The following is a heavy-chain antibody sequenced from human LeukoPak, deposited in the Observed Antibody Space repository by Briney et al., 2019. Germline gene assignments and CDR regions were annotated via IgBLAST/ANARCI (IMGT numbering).Heavy chain of an antibody. D-gene: IGHD5-24*01. CDR3: ARGDGYNYDY. Sequence: GESLKISCKGSGYSFSTYWIGWVRQMPGKGLEWMGIIYPGDSDTSYSPSFQGQVTISADKSITTAYLQWGSLKASDTAMYYCARGDGYNYDYWGQGTLVTVSS. V-gene: IGHV5-51*01. CDR1: GYSFSTYW. CDR2: IYPGDSDT. J-gene: IGHJ4*02.